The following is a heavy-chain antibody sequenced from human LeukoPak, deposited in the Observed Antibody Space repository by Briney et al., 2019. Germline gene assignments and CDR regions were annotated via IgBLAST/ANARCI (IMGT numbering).Heavy chain of an antibody. CDR1: GFPFTSYW. V-gene: IGHV5-51*01. CDR2: IYPGESDT. CDR3: ARRVGGATTYYFDY. J-gene: IGHJ4*02. D-gene: IGHD1-26*01. Sequence: PGGSLQISRQGSGFPFTSYWIGGVRQVPGKSLEGMGIIYPGESDTRYSASLEGRVTISADKSISTAYLEWGSLKGSDAAMYYCARRVGGATTYYFDYWGQGTLVTVSS.